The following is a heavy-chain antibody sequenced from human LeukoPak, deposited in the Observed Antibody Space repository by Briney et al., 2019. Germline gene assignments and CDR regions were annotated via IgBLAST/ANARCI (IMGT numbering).Heavy chain of an antibody. V-gene: IGHV3-7*03. Sequence: PGGSLRLSCAASGFTFSSYWMSWVRQAPGKGLEWVANIKYDGSKKYYVDSVKGRFTISRDNAKNSLYLQMNSLRAEDTAVYYCARDENYYGSGSYPYYWGEGTLVTVPS. D-gene: IGHD3-10*01. CDR1: GFTFSSYW. CDR2: IKYDGSKK. CDR3: ARDENYYGSGSYPYY. J-gene: IGHJ4*02.